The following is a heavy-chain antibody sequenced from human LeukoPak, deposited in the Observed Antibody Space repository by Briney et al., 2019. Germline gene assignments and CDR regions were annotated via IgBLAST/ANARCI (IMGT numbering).Heavy chain of an antibody. CDR3: ARLLGDATIYDY. J-gene: IGHJ4*02. V-gene: IGHV3-7*03. Sequence: GGSLRLSCAASGFTFNRHWMSWVRQAPGKGLEWVATIRQDGGDIHYLDPVKGRFIISRDNAKNSLSLQMNSLRVEDTAIHYCARLLGDATIYDYWGQGTLVAVSS. CDR2: IRQDGGDI. D-gene: IGHD3-16*01. CDR1: GFTFNRHW.